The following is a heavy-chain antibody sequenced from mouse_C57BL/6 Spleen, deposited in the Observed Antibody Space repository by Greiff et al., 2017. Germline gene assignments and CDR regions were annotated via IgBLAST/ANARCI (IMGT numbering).Heavy chain of an antibody. CDR3: ARSDYYYGSSPYAMDY. V-gene: IGHV1-85*01. CDR2: IYPRDGST. D-gene: IGHD1-1*01. Sequence: QVQLQQSGPELVKPGASVKLSCKASGYTFTSYDINWVKQRPGQGLEWIGRIYPRDGSTKYNEKFKGKATLTVDTSSSTAYMGLHSLTSEDSAVYFCARSDYYYGSSPYAMDYWGQGTSVTVSS. CDR1: GYTFTSYD. J-gene: IGHJ4*01.